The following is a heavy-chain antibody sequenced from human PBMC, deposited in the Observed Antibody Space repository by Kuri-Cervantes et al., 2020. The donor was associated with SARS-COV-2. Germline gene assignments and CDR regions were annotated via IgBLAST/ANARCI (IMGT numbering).Heavy chain of an antibody. J-gene: IGHJ4*02. CDR2: IWYDGSNK. CDR3: ASSPQAPTVVSLLDY. D-gene: IGHD4-23*01. V-gene: IGHV3-30*07. Sequence: GESLKISCAASGFTFSSYAMHWVRQAPGKGLEWVVVIWYDGSNKYYADSVKGRFTISRDNSKNTLYLHMNSLRAEDTAVYYCASSPQAPTVVSLLDYWGQGTLVTVSS. CDR1: GFTFSSYA.